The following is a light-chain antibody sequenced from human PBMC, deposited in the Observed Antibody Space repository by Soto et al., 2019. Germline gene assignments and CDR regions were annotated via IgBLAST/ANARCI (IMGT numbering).Light chain of an antibody. CDR1: QSISSW. J-gene: IGKJ1*01. Sequence: DIQMTESPSTVSASGGDRVTIICRASQSISSWLAWYQQKPGKAPKLLIYKASSLESGVPSRFSGSGSGTEFTLTISSLQPDDFATYYCQQYNSYLFGQGTKVDIK. CDR3: QQYNSYL. V-gene: IGKV1-5*03. CDR2: KAS.